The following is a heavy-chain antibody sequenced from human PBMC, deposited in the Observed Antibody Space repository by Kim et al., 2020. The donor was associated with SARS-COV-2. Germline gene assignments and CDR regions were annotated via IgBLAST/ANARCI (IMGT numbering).Heavy chain of an antibody. CDR2: IRSKANTYAT. V-gene: IGHV3-73*01. D-gene: IGHD3-9*01. CDR3: TPSLNGYNFDY. Sequence: GGSLRLSCAASGFTFSASAIHWVRQASGKGLEWVGRIRSKANTYATTYAASVKGRFTISRDDSQNTAYLQMNSLKTEDTAVYYCTPSLNGYNFDYWGPGTLVTVSS. CDR1: GFTFSASA. J-gene: IGHJ4*02.